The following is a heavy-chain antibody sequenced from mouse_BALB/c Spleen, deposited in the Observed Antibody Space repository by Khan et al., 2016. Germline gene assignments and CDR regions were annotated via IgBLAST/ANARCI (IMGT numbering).Heavy chain of an antibody. CDR3: ARFYDGSSYYAMSY. J-gene: IGHJ4*01. Sequence: EVQLQESGPGLVKPSQSLSLTCTVTGYSITSDYAWDWIRQFPGNKLEWMGYISYSGSTSYKPSLKSRISITRDTSKNQFLLQLNSVTTEDHAPYYCARFYDGSSYYAMSYWVQGTAVTVSS. CDR1: GYSITSDYA. D-gene: IGHD1-1*01. CDR2: ISYSGST. V-gene: IGHV3-2*02.